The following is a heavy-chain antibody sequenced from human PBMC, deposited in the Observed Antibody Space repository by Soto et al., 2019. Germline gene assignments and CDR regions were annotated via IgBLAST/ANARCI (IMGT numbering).Heavy chain of an antibody. CDR2: ISSGGSTI. CDR1: GFTFSSYS. CDR3: ARGYYGSGSLPFDY. V-gene: IGHV3-48*02. J-gene: IGHJ4*02. Sequence: EVQLVESGGGLVQPGGSLRLSCAASGFTFSSYSMNWVRQAPGKGLEWVSYISSGGSTIYYADSVKGRFTISRDTAKNSLYLQMNSLRDEDTAVCYCARGYYGSGSLPFDYWGQGTLVTVSS. D-gene: IGHD3-10*01.